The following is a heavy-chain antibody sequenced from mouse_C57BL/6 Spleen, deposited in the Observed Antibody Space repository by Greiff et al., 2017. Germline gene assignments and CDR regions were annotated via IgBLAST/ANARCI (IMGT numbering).Heavy chain of an antibody. CDR3: ARSSYYGSEGFAY. D-gene: IGHD1-1*01. Sequence: VQLQQSGAELVKPGASVKISWKASGYAFSSYWMNWVKQRPGKGLEWIGQIYPGDGDTNYNGKFKGKATLTADKSSSTAYMQLSSLTSEDSAVYFCARSSYYGSEGFAYWGQGTLVTVSA. CDR2: IYPGDGDT. J-gene: IGHJ3*01. V-gene: IGHV1-80*01. CDR1: GYAFSSYW.